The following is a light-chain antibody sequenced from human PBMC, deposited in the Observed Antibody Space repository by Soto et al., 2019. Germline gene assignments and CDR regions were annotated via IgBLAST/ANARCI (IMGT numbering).Light chain of an antibody. CDR2: EVT. V-gene: IGLV2-14*01. Sequence: QSALTQPASVSGSPGQSITISCTGTSSDVGGYNYVSWYQLHPGKAPILILYEVTNRPSGVSDGFSGSKSGNTASLTITGLQAEDEADYYCCSYTSSTAYVFGTGTKLTVL. J-gene: IGLJ1*01. CDR1: SSDVGGYNY. CDR3: CSYTSSTAYV.